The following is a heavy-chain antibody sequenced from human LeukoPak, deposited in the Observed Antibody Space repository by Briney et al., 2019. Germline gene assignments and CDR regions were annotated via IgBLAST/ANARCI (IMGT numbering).Heavy chain of an antibody. CDR3: AKEDYYDNGGHSPDY. CDR2: ITGSGSRT. CDR1: GFTFSNYA. D-gene: IGHD3-22*01. Sequence: GGSLRLSCAASGFTFSNYAMSWVRQAPGKGLEWFSAITGSGSRTYYADSVRGRFTISRDNSKNTLYLHMNSLRAEDTAVYYCAKEDYYDNGGHSPDYWGQGTLVTVSS. V-gene: IGHV3-23*01. J-gene: IGHJ4*02.